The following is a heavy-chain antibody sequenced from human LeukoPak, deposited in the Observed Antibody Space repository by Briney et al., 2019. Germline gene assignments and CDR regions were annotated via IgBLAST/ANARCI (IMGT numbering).Heavy chain of an antibody. CDR1: GFTFSSYA. D-gene: IGHD2-15*01. J-gene: IGHJ4*02. CDR2: ISGSGGST. CDR3: AKAPFGYCSGGSCLTIFDY. Sequence: PGGSLRLSCAASGFTFSSYAMSWVRQAPGKGLEWVSAISGSGGSTYYADSVKGRFTISRDNSKNTLYLQMNSLRAEDTAVYYCAKAPFGYCSGGSCLTIFDYWGQGTLVTVSS. V-gene: IGHV3-23*01.